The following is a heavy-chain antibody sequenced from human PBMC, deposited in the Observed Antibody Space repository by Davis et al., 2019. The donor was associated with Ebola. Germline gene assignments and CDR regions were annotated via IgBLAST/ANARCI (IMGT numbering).Heavy chain of an antibody. D-gene: IGHD3-10*01. CDR3: ARDLATSSGAHFFYFGMDV. J-gene: IGHJ6*04. CDR2: IIPVYGTT. Sequence: SVKVSCKASGGTFSSNSINWVRQVPGQGLEWMGAIIPVYGTTNYAQEFQGRVTITADESTSTAYMELNSVRPEDTAVYYCARDLATSSGAHFFYFGMDVWGEGTSVAVSS. CDR1: GGTFSSNS. V-gene: IGHV1-69*13.